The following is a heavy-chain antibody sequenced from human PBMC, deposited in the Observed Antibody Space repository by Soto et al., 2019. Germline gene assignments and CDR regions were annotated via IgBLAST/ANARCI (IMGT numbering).Heavy chain of an antibody. J-gene: IGHJ6*02. CDR2: IKSKTDGGTT. D-gene: IGHD5-12*01. Sequence: GGSLRLSCAVSGFTFSNAWMSWVRQAPGKGLEWVGRIKSKTDGGTTDYAAPVKGRFTISRDDSKNTLYLQMNSLKTEDTAVYYCTRGYSGYDLWRTWYYGMDVCGQGTTVTVSS. CDR1: GFTFSNAW. CDR3: TRGYSGYDLWRTWYYGMDV. V-gene: IGHV3-15*01.